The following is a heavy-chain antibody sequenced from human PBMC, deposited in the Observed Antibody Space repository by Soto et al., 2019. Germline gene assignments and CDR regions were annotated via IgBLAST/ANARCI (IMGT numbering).Heavy chain of an antibody. J-gene: IGHJ4*02. V-gene: IGHV1-46*01. CDR3: ARDPSRVRGYSYGYLFDY. Sequence: GASVKVSCKASGYTFTSYYMRWVRQAPGQGLEWMGIINPSGGSTSYAQKFQGRVTMTRDTSTSTVYMELSSLRSEDTAVYYCARDPSRVRGYSYGYLFDYWGQGTLVTVSS. D-gene: IGHD5-18*01. CDR1: GYTFTSYY. CDR2: INPSGGST.